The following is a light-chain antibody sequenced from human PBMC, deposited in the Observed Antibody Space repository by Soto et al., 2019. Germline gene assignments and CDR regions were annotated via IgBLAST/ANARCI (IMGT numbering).Light chain of an antibody. J-gene: IGKJ5*01. CDR2: GAS. Sequence: VLRQSPGPLSFSPGERATLSCRASQTVTRNYLAWHQQKPGQTPRLLVYGASSRATGIPDRFSGSGSGTDFTLTISRLGLEARASYYCQLPISARLTFAPGTRLEIK. CDR3: QLPISARLT. CDR1: QTVTRNY. V-gene: IGKV3-20*01.